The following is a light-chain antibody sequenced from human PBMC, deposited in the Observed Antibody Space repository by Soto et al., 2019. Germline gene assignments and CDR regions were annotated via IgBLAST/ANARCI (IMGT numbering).Light chain of an antibody. V-gene: IGKV1-39*01. CDR3: QQTYSAPLT. Sequence: DIQMTQSPFSLPASVGDRVNITCRASQSISNYLNWYQHKPGRAPSLLIHGASSLQGGVPSRFSGSGSGTDFTLTIGSLHPEDFTTYYCQQTYSAPLTFGGGTRVEF. J-gene: IGKJ4*01. CDR1: QSISNY. CDR2: GAS.